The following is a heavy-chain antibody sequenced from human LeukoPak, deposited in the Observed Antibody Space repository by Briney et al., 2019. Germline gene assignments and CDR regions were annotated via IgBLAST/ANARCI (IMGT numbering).Heavy chain of an antibody. CDR3: AREAHDYGPYGPLDS. Sequence: ASVKVSCKAPGYSFTSYGISWVRQAPGQGLEWMGWISAYNGNTNYAQKLQGRVTMTTDTSTSTAYMELRSLRSDDTAVYYCAREAHDYGPYGPLDSWGQGTLVTVSS. CDR2: ISAYNGNT. CDR1: GYSFTSYG. D-gene: IGHD4-17*01. V-gene: IGHV1-18*01. J-gene: IGHJ4*02.